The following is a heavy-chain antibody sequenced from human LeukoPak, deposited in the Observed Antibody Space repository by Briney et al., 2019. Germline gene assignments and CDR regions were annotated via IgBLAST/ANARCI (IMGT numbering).Heavy chain of an antibody. CDR2: IYPGDSDT. CDR1: GFTFSSYW. V-gene: IGHV5-51*01. D-gene: IGHD3-16*01. Sequence: PGGSLRLSCAASGFTFSSYWMSWVRQAPGKGLEWMGIIYPGDSDTRYSPSFRGQVVISADKSIRTAYLQWTSLKASDTAMYYCARHTGEGSHFQHWGQGSLVTVSS. J-gene: IGHJ1*01. CDR3: ARHTGEGSHFQH.